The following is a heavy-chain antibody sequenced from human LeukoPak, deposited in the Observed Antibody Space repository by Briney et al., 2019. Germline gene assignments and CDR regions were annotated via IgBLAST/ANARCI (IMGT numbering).Heavy chain of an antibody. CDR3: ARGGSYYYDSSGYYSYFDY. J-gene: IGHJ4*02. Sequence: SQTLSLTCAISGDSVSSNSAAWNWIRQSPSRGLEWLGRTYYRSKWYNDYAVSVKSRITINPDTSKNQFSLQLNSVTPEDTAVYYCARGGSYYYDSSGYYSYFDYWGQGTLVTVSS. D-gene: IGHD3-22*01. CDR2: TYYRSKWYN. CDR1: GDSVSSNSAA. V-gene: IGHV6-1*01.